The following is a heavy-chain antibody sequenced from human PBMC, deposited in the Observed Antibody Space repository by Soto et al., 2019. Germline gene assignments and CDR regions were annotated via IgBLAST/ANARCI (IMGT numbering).Heavy chain of an antibody. CDR1: GYTFTNYA. J-gene: IGHJ4*02. CDR3: ARDLGYCSSTSCYVGHFDY. CDR2: INAGNGNT. Sequence: ASVKVSCKASGYTFTNYAMLWVRQAPGQRLEWMGWINAGNGNTKYSQKFQGRVTITRDTSASTAYMELSSLRSEDTAVYYCARDLGYCSSTSCYVGHFDYWGQGTLVTVSS. V-gene: IGHV1-3*01. D-gene: IGHD2-2*01.